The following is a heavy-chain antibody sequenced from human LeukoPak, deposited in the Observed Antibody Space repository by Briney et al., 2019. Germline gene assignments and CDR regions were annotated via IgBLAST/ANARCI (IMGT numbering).Heavy chain of an antibody. CDR2: IYYSGRT. Sequence: SETLSLTCTVSAGSISGSYWNWIRQPPGKGLEWIGNIYYSGRTNYNPSLKSRVTISVDTSKNQVSLKLTSVTAADTAVYYCARHSETYMDYWGQGTLVTVSS. CDR1: AGSISGSY. J-gene: IGHJ4*02. CDR3: ARHSETYMDY. D-gene: IGHD1-26*01. V-gene: IGHV4-59*08.